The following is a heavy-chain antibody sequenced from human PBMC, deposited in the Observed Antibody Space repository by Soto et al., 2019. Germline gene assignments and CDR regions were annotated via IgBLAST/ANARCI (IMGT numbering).Heavy chain of an antibody. D-gene: IGHD6-13*01. CDR3: AKEVSAGTFFISPWFDP. CDR2: IYSGGTT. Sequence: PGGSLRLSCAASGFTVSSNYMSWVRQAPGKGLEWVSVIYSGGTTYYADSVKGRFTISRDNSKNTLYLQMNSLRAEDTAVYYCAKEVSAGTFFISPWFDPWGQGTLVTVSS. V-gene: IGHV3-66*01. CDR1: GFTVSSNY. J-gene: IGHJ5*02.